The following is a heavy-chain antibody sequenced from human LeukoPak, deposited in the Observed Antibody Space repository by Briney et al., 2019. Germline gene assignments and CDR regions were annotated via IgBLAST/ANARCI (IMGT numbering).Heavy chain of an antibody. Sequence: GASVKVSCKASGYIFTSYGISWVRQAPGQGLEWMGWISVYNGNTNYPQRLQGRVTMTIDTSATTAYMELRSLRSDDTAVYYCARDINGYYYDSHGYYPTDLWGQGTLVTASS. CDR3: ARDINGYYYDSHGYYPTDL. V-gene: IGHV1-18*01. J-gene: IGHJ5*02. CDR1: GYIFTSYG. CDR2: ISVYNGNT. D-gene: IGHD3-22*01.